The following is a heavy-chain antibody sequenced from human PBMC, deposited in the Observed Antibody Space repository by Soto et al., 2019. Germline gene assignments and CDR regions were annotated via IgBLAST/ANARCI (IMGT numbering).Heavy chain of an antibody. V-gene: IGHV3-23*01. D-gene: IGHD2-2*01. CDR3: AKDLVYCSSSSCYGDFNWFDP. J-gene: IGHJ5*02. CDR2: ISNSGHST. CDR1: GFAFSYYA. Sequence: PGGSLRLSCAASGFAFSYYAMTWVRQAPGKGLQWVSAISNSGHSTYYADSVKGRFTISRDNSKNTLYLQMNSLRVEDTAVYYCAKDLVYCSSSSCYGDFNWFDPWGQGTLVTVSS.